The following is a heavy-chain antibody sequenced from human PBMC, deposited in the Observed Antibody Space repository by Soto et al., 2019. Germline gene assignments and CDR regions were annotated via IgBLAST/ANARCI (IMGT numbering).Heavy chain of an antibody. Sequence: QVQLQESGPGLVKPSETLSLTCTVSGGSISSYYWSWIRQPPGKGLEWIGYIYYTGLSNSNPSLNIRVTMSVATSKNQFSLKLSSVTAADTAVYYCASHSSHWPFFDFWGQGTLVTVSS. D-gene: IGHD6-13*01. CDR2: IYYTGLS. J-gene: IGHJ4*02. V-gene: IGHV4-59*01. CDR3: ASHSSHWPFFDF. CDR1: GGSISSYY.